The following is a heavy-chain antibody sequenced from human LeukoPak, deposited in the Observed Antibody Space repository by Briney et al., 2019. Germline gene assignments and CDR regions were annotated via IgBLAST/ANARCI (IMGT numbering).Heavy chain of an antibody. CDR2: IYYSGST. CDR1: GGSISSYY. Sequence: KTSETLSLTCTVSGGSISSYYWSWIRQPPGKGLEWIGYIYYSGSTNYNPSLKSRVTISVDTSKNQFSLKLSSVTAADTAVYYCARDLGGLFDYWGQGTLVTVSS. CDR3: ARDLGGLFDY. J-gene: IGHJ4*02. V-gene: IGHV4-59*01. D-gene: IGHD3-16*01.